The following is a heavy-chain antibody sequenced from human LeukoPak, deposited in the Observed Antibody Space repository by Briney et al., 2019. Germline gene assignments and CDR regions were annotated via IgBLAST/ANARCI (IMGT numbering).Heavy chain of an antibody. V-gene: IGHV4-59*01. Sequence: SETLSLTCTVSGDSISSYYWSWIRQPPGKGLEWIGYIYYSGSTKYNPSLKSRVTISVDTSKNQFSMKLNSVTAADTAVYYCARGGAGNCGGACSLNWFDPWGQGTLVTVSS. CDR1: GDSISSYY. CDR3: ARGGAGNCGGACSLNWFDP. D-gene: IGHD2-21*02. CDR2: IYYSGST. J-gene: IGHJ5*02.